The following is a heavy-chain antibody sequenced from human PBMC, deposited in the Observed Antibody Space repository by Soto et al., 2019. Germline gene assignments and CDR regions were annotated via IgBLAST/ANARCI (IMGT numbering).Heavy chain of an antibody. V-gene: IGHV3-30*18. CDR2: ISYDGGNK. CDR1: GFDFSSYG. Sequence: QVQLVESGGGVVQPGMSLRLSCVASGFDFSSYGMHWVRQAPGKGLEWVAVISYDGGNKQYGDSVKGRFTISRDTSKNTLYLQRNSLRVEDTAVFYCVKDRRTEAYGMEVWGQGTTVTVSS. CDR3: VKDRRTEAYGMEV. J-gene: IGHJ6*02. D-gene: IGHD2-2*01.